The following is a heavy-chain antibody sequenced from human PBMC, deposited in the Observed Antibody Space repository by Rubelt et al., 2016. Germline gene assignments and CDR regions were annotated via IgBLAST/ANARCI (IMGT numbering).Heavy chain of an antibody. V-gene: IGHV5-51*01. Sequence: EVQLVQSGAEVKKPGESLKISCKGSGYSFTNYWIGWVRQMPGKGHEWITIIYPGDSDTRYSPSFRGQVTISADKSLNTAYLQWGGLKASYTAIYYCAGQEGATDRLDAWGQGTLVTVSA. CDR3: AGQEGATDRLDA. J-gene: IGHJ5*02. CDR1: GYSFTNYW. CDR2: IYPGDSDT. D-gene: IGHD1-26*01.